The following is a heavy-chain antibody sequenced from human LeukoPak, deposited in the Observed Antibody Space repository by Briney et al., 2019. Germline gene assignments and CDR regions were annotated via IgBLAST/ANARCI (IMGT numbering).Heavy chain of an antibody. CDR3: ARAAWRGSNSRDAFDI. D-gene: IGHD4/OR15-4a*01. V-gene: IGHV4-31*03. CDR1: GGSISSGGDY. Sequence: SESLSLTCSVSGGSISSGGDYWSLIRQHPGKGLEWIGYIYYTGTTYYNPSLKSRLTISVDTSKNQFSLNLSSMTAADTAVYYCARAAWRGSNSRDAFDIWGQGTVVTVSS. J-gene: IGHJ3*02. CDR2: IYYTGTT.